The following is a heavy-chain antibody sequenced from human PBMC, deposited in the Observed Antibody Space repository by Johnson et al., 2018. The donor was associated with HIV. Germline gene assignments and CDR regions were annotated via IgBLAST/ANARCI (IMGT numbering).Heavy chain of an antibody. CDR2: IRDDGSNE. CDR1: GFTFNSFG. CDR3: ARDIVLMVYASRGAFDI. Sequence: QVQLVESGGGVVRPGGSLSLSCAASGFTFNSFGVHWVRQAPGKGLEWVAFIRDDGSNEDYADSVKGRFTISRDNSKNTLYLQMNSLRAEDTAVYYCARDIVLMVYASRGAFDIWGQGTMVTVSS. D-gene: IGHD2-8*01. V-gene: IGHV3-30*02. J-gene: IGHJ3*02.